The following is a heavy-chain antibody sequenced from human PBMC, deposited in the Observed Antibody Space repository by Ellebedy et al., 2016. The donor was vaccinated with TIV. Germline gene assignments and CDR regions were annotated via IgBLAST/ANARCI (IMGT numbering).Heavy chain of an antibody. Sequence: GESLKISCAASGFTFSDYSMNWVRQAPGKGLQWLSSISSSSSYIYYADSVKGRFTISRDNAKNSLYLQMNSLRGEDTAVYYCAREVGGGGAYWGQGTLVTVSS. D-gene: IGHD2-21*01. CDR1: GFTFSDYS. CDR3: AREVGGGGAY. V-gene: IGHV3-21*01. J-gene: IGHJ4*02. CDR2: ISSSSSYI.